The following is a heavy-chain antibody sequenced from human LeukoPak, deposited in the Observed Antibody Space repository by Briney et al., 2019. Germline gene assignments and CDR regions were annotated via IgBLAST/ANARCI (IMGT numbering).Heavy chain of an antibody. CDR3: ARVERYGSASNWFDP. J-gene: IGHJ5*02. V-gene: IGHV3-21*01. Sequence: GGSLRLSCAASGFTFSSYSMNWVRQAPGKGLEWVSSIGSSSRYIYYADSVKGRFTIARDNAKNSLYLQMNSLRAEDTAVYYCARVERYGSASNWFDPWGQGTLVTVSS. D-gene: IGHD3-10*01. CDR2: IGSSSRYI. CDR1: GFTFSSYS.